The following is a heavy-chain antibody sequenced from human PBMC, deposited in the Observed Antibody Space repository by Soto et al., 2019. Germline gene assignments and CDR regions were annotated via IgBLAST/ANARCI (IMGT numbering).Heavy chain of an antibody. CDR1: GFPFSTSS. D-gene: IGHD3-10*01. V-gene: IGHV1-58*02. Sequence: SVKVSCKTSGFPFSTSSIQWMRQTRGRRLEWIGWLVVGSGSTKYAQKFQQRVTFSTDVSTSTAYMDLGSLESEGTAVYFCASSSGAYYGGLDFWGQGTLVTGSS. J-gene: IGHJ4*02. CDR3: ASSSGAYYGGLDF. CDR2: LVVGSGST.